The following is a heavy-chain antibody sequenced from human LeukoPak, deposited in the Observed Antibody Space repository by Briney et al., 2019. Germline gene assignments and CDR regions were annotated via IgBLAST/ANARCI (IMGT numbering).Heavy chain of an antibody. V-gene: IGHV3-23*01. J-gene: IGHJ5*02. Sequence: GGSLRLSCAASGFTFSSYAMSWVRQAPGKGLEWVSAISGSGGSTYYADSVKGRFTISRDNAKNSLYLQMNSLRAEDTAVYYCARGEAAEYNWFDPWGQGTLVTVSS. CDR2: ISGSGGST. D-gene: IGHD6-13*01. CDR1: GFTFSSYA. CDR3: ARGEAAEYNWFDP.